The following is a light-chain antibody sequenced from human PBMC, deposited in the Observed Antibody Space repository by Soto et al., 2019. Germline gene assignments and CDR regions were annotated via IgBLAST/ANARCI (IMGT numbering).Light chain of an antibody. CDR3: LQSYSTLWT. CDR1: QSISGY. CDR2: AAS. J-gene: IGKJ1*01. V-gene: IGKV1-39*01. Sequence: DIQMTQSPSSRSASVGDRVTITCRASQSISGYLNWYQQKPGKAPKLLIYAASSLQSGVPSRFSGSGSGTDFTLTISSLQPEDFATYYCLQSYSTLWTFGQGTKVDIK.